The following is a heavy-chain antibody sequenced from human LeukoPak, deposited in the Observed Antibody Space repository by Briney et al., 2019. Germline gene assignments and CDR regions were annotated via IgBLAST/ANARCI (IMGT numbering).Heavy chain of an antibody. J-gene: IGHJ4*02. V-gene: IGHV4-59*01. CDR2: IYYSGST. Sequence: SETLSLTCTVSSGSISRYYWSWIRQPPGKGLDWIGYIYYSGSTNYNPSLKSRVTISVDTSKNQFSLKLSSVTAADTAVYYCASLSPGSRTLDYWGQGTLVTVSS. D-gene: IGHD1/OR15-1a*01. CDR3: ASLSPGSRTLDY. CDR1: SGSISRYY.